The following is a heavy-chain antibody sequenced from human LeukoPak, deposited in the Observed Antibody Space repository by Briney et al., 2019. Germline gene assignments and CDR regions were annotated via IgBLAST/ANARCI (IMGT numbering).Heavy chain of an antibody. D-gene: IGHD3-22*01. CDR1: GFTFSSYW. Sequence: AGGSLRLSCAVSGFTFSSYWMSWVRQAPGKGVECVTNIKQDGSEKSYVASVKGRLTISRDNAKNSLYLQMNSLRCEDTAVYYCARGPYYYDSSGYHLADYWGQGTLVTVSS. CDR3: ARGPYYYDSSGYHLADY. CDR2: IKQDGSEK. V-gene: IGHV3-7*01. J-gene: IGHJ4*02.